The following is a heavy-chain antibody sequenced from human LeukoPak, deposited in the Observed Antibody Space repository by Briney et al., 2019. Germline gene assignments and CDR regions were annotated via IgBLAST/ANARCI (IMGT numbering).Heavy chain of an antibody. CDR3: ARVPMYGSGGAFDY. Sequence: SQTLSLTCIVSGGSMNSGHFYWSWLRQPPGKGLEWIGYIYNSGTIYYHPSLKGRVSMSLDTSKNQFSLNLSSVTAADTAVYFCARVPMYGSGGAFDYWGQGALVTVSS. J-gene: IGHJ4*02. CDR1: GGSMNSGHFY. CDR2: IYNSGTI. D-gene: IGHD3-10*01. V-gene: IGHV4-30-4*01.